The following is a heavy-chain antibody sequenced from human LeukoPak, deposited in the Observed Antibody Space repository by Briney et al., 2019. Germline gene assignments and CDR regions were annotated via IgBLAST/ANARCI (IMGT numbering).Heavy chain of an antibody. Sequence: ASVKVSCKASGYTFTGYYMHWVRQAPGQGLEGMGWINPNSGGTNFAQMFQGRVTLTRDTSISTAYMELSRLRSDDTAVYYCARASGSYFYYGMDVWGRGTTVTVSS. J-gene: IGHJ6*02. D-gene: IGHD5-12*01. CDR1: GYTFTGYY. CDR3: ARASGSYFYYGMDV. V-gene: IGHV1-2*02. CDR2: INPNSGGT.